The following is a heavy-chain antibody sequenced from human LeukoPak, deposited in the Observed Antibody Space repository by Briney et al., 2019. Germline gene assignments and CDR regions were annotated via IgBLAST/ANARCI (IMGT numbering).Heavy chain of an antibody. CDR3: ARGKYYYDSSGYNDAFDI. Sequence: SETLSLTCTVSGGSISSYYWSWIRQPPGKGLEWIGYIYYSGSTNYNPSLKSRVTISVDTSKNQFSLKLSSVTAADTAVYYCARGKYYYDSSGYNDAFDIWGQGTMATVSS. J-gene: IGHJ3*02. CDR1: GGSISSYY. V-gene: IGHV4-59*01. D-gene: IGHD3-22*01. CDR2: IYYSGST.